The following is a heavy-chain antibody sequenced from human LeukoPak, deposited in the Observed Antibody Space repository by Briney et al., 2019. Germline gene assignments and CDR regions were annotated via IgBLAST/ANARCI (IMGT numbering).Heavy chain of an antibody. Sequence: GGSLRLSCAASGFIFTSYWMSWVRQAPGKGLEWVANIKQDGGEKYYVDSVKGRFTISRDNAKNSLYLQMNSLRADDTAVYYCARVSSSGWDYYYYYYMDVWGKGTTVTVSS. V-gene: IGHV3-7*01. CDR1: GFIFTSYW. J-gene: IGHJ6*03. D-gene: IGHD6-19*01. CDR2: IKQDGGEK. CDR3: ARVSSSGWDYYYYYYMDV.